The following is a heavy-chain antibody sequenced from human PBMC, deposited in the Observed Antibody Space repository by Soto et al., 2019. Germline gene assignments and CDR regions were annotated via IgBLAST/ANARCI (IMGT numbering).Heavy chain of an antibody. CDR3: ARMRLARLDH. D-gene: IGHD2-21*01. V-gene: IGHV1-69*09. CDR2: INPASQLT. J-gene: IGHJ4*02. Sequence: QVQLLQSGTEVKSPGSSVKVSCKTSGVSFNSYGFAWVRQAPGRGLEWVGKINPASQLTNYEQSLQGRVTLTTDTSTRTAYMKLSGLTSEDTAVYFCARMRLARLDHWGQGTLVTVSS. CDR1: GVSFNSYG.